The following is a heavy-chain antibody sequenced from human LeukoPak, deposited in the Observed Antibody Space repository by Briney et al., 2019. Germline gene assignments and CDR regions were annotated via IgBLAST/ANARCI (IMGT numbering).Heavy chain of an antibody. CDR3: AKDYCGGDCYSGWYFDL. J-gene: IGHJ2*01. D-gene: IGHD2-21*02. V-gene: IGHV3-9*01. Sequence: PGWSLRLSCAASGFTFDDYAMHWVRQAPGKGLEWVSGISYNSDTIAYADSVKGRFTISRDNAKNSLYLQMNSLRAEDTALYYCAKDYCGGDCYSGWYFDLWGRGTLVTVSS. CDR1: GFTFDDYA. CDR2: ISYNSDTI.